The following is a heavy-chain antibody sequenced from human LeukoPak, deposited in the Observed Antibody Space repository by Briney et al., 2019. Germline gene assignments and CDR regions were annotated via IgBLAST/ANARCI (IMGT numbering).Heavy chain of an antibody. Sequence: GGSLRLSCAASGFTVSSNYMNWVRQAPGKGLEWVSMIYTGDNTFYTDSVKGRFTISRDNSKNTLYLQMNSLRAEDTAIYYCAKHRLTMTVAPLGYCGQGTLVTVSA. CDR1: GFTVSSNY. V-gene: IGHV3-66*04. CDR3: AKHRLTMTVAPLGY. D-gene: IGHD3-16*01. J-gene: IGHJ4*02. CDR2: IYTGDNT.